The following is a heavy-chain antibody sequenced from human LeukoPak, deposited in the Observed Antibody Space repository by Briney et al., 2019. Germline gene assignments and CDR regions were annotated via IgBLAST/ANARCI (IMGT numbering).Heavy chain of an antibody. Sequence: ASVKVSCKASGYTFTSYGISWVRQAPGQGLEWMGIINPSGGSTSYAQKFQGRVTMTRDMSTSTVYMELSSLRSEDTAVYYCASPSSGGYYYMDVWGKGTTVTVSS. CDR1: GYTFTSYG. CDR3: ASPSSGGYYYMDV. D-gene: IGHD6-19*01. J-gene: IGHJ6*03. V-gene: IGHV1-46*01. CDR2: INPSGGST.